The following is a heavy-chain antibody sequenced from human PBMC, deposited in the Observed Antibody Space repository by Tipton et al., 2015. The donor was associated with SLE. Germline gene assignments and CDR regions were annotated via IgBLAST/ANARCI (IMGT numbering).Heavy chain of an antibody. CDR1: GFTFETYG. D-gene: IGHD3-3*01. Sequence: GSLRLSCEASGFTFETYGMNWVRQAPGKGLEWVSFTNYNAGRTGYSDSVEGRFTISRDNAKNSLYLHMTSLRADDTALYYCARGGYDFLTLDTWGLGTMVIVSS. V-gene: IGHV3-20*04. J-gene: IGHJ3*02. CDR3: ARGGYDFLTLDT. CDR2: TNYNAGRT.